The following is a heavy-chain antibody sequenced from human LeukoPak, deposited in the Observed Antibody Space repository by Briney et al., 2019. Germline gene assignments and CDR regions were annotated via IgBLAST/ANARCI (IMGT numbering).Heavy chain of an antibody. Sequence: ASVKVSCKGSGYTFANYGVDWVRQAPGQGLEWMGWISAYSGDRKYAQGFQGRLTMTTDTSTKTAYMELRSLKSDDTAIYYCASLDDIFTGYDFWGQGTLVTVSS. CDR1: GYTFANYG. J-gene: IGHJ4*02. V-gene: IGHV1-18*01. D-gene: IGHD3-9*01. CDR2: ISAYSGDR. CDR3: ASLDDIFTGYDF.